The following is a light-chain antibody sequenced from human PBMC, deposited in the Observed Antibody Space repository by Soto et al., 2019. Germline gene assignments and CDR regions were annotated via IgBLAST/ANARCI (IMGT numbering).Light chain of an antibody. CDR2: GNS. CDR3: QTYDSSLSGSV. CDR1: SSNIGAGYD. Sequence: QSVLTQPPSVSGAPGQRVTTSCTGSSSNIGAGYDVHWYQQLPGTAPKLLIYGNSNRPSGVPDRFSGSKSGTSASLAITGLQAEDEADYSCQTYDSSLSGSVFGPGTKSPS. J-gene: IGLJ1*01. V-gene: IGLV1-40*01.